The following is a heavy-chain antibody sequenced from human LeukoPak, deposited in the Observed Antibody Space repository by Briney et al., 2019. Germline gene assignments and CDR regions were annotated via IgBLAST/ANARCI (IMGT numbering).Heavy chain of an antibody. Sequence: SETLSLTCTVSGGSISSYYWSWIRQPPGKGLEWIGYIYYSGSTNYNPSLKSRVTISVDTSKNRFSLKLSSVTAADTAVYYCASATYYDFWSGYYGGYFDYWGQGTLVTVSS. J-gene: IGHJ4*02. D-gene: IGHD3-3*01. V-gene: IGHV4-59*01. CDR3: ASATYYDFWSGYYGGYFDY. CDR2: IYYSGST. CDR1: GGSISSYY.